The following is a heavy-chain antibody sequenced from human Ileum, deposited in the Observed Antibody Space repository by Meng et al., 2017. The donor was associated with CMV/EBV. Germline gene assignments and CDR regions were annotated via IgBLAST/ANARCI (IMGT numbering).Heavy chain of an antibody. J-gene: IGHJ4*02. D-gene: IGHD1-26*01. CDR2: IYYSVTT. CDR3: TGVRWVGSEAHNDY. Sequence: LQLEESVQGLVKPSEPLSLTCTVSGGSITSTYYYWGWIRQSPGKGLEWIGHIYYSVTTYYNPSLNSRITISKDTSKSQFSLKLTSMTAADTAKYFCTGVRWVGSEAHNDYWGQGTLVTVSS. CDR1: GGSITSTYYY. V-gene: IGHV4-39*07.